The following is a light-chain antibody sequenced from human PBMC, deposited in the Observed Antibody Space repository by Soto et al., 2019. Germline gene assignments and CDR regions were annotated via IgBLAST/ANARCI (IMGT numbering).Light chain of an antibody. CDR3: CSYAGRSTSV. J-gene: IGLJ2*01. CDR1: SSDVGSYNL. V-gene: IGLV2-23*01. Sequence: QSALTQPASVSGSPGQSITISCTGTSSDVGSYNLVSWYQQHPGKAPKLMIYEGSKRPSGVSNRFSGFQSGNTASLTISGLQAEDEADYYCCSYAGRSTSVFGGGTKLTVL. CDR2: EGS.